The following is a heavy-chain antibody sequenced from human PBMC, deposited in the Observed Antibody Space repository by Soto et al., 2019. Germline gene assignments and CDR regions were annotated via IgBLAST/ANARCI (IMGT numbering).Heavy chain of an antibody. V-gene: IGHV3-23*01. Sequence: EVQLLESGGGLVQPGGSLRLSCAASGFTFSNYAMSWVRQAPGKGLEWVSTVSGGGDGTYYADSVKGRFTISRDNPRNTVYLQMNNLRAEDTAVYYCARGNEYCNSSSCYNWFDPWGQGTLVTVSS. CDR3: ARGNEYCNSSSCYNWFDP. D-gene: IGHD2-2*02. CDR2: VSGGGDGT. CDR1: GFTFSNYA. J-gene: IGHJ5*02.